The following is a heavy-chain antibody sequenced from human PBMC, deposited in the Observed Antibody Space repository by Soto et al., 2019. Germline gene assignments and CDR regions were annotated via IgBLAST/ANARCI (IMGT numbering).Heavy chain of an antibody. J-gene: IGHJ4*02. D-gene: IGHD2-15*01. CDR3: VRTSLVVAAATREDY. CDR1: GFTFSSYW. CDR2: INSDGSST. V-gene: IGHV3-74*01. Sequence: GGSLRLSCAASGFTFSSYWMHWVRQAPGKGLVWVSRINSDGSSTSYADSVKGRFTTSRDNAKNTLYLQMNSLRAEDTAVYYCVRTSLVVAAATREDYWGQGTLVTV.